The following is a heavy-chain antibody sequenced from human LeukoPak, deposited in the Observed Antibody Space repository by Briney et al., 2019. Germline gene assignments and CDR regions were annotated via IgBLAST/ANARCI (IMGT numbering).Heavy chain of an antibody. J-gene: IGHJ4*02. Sequence: PSETLSLTCTVSGGSISSGSYYWNWIRQPAGKGLEWIGRIYTSGNTNYNPSLKSRVTISVDTSKNQFSLKLSSVTAADTAVYYCARGGGGYELDYWGQGTLVTVSS. D-gene: IGHD2-15*01. CDR3: ARGGGGYELDY. V-gene: IGHV4-61*02. CDR1: GGSISSGSYY. CDR2: IYTSGNT.